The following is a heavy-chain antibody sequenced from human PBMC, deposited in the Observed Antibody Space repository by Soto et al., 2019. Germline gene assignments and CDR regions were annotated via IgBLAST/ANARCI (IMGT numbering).Heavy chain of an antibody. CDR1: GYSLTSYW. J-gene: IGHJ6*02. CDR3: ARLLVVMSGMDV. Sequence: PGDSMTISCKGSGYSLTSYWIVLVSQMPGKGLEWMGIIYPGDSDTRYSPSFQGQVTISADKSISTAYLQWSSLKASDTAMYYCARLLVVMSGMDVWGQGTTVTVSS. CDR2: IYPGDSDT. V-gene: IGHV5-51*01. D-gene: IGHD3-22*01.